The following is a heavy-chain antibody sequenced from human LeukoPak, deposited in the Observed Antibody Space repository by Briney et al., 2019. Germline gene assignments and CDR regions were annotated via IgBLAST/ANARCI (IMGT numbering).Heavy chain of an antibody. Sequence: PSETLSLTCTVSGGSISSSNYYWGWIRQPPGKGLEWIGSIYYSGSTYYNPSLKSRVTISVDTSKNQFSLKLSSVTAADTAVYYCARLTYDILTGQLSYFDYWGQGTLVTVSS. J-gene: IGHJ4*02. CDR3: ARLTYDILTGQLSYFDY. CDR2: IYYSGST. CDR1: GGSISSSNYY. V-gene: IGHV4-39*01. D-gene: IGHD3-9*01.